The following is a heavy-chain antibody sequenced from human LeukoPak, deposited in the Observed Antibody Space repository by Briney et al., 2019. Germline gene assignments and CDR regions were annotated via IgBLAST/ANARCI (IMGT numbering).Heavy chain of an antibody. V-gene: IGHV3-23*01. Sequence: SGGSLRLSCAASGFTFSSYAMSWVGQAPGKGLEWVAAISGSGGSTYYADSVKGRFTISRDNSKNTLYLQMNSLRAEDTAVYYCAKKLGGPIPAPGYFDYWGQGTLVTVSS. CDR3: AKKLGGPIPAPGYFDY. CDR2: ISGSGGST. J-gene: IGHJ4*02. D-gene: IGHD6-13*01. CDR1: GFTFSSYA.